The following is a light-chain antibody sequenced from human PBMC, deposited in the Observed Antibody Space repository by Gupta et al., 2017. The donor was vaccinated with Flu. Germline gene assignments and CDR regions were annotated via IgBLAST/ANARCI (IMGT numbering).Light chain of an antibody. Sequence: DIQMTQSPSTLSASVGDRVTITCRASQSIDTWLAWYQQKPGKAPNLLIYKGSNLQSWVPSRFSGSGSGTQFTLTISSLQPDDFATYYCQQYKSFLTFGQGTKVEVK. CDR3: QQYKSFLT. CDR2: KGS. V-gene: IGKV1-5*03. J-gene: IGKJ1*01. CDR1: QSIDTW.